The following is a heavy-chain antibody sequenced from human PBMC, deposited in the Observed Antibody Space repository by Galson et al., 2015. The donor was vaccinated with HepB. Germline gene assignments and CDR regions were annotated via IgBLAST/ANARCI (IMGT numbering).Heavy chain of an antibody. CDR1: GFIFSNYG. Sequence: SLRLSCAASGFIFSNYGMHWVRQAPGKGLEWVAVIWYDGSNKYYADSVKGRFTISRDNSKNMLYLQMNSLRAEDTAVYYCAGFIVPAAMYLDPWGQGTLVTVSS. J-gene: IGHJ5*02. D-gene: IGHD2-2*01. V-gene: IGHV3-33*01. CDR2: IWYDGSNK. CDR3: AGFIVPAAMYLDP.